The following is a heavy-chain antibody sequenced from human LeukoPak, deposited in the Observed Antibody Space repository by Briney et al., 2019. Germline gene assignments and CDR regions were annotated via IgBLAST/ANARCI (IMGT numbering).Heavy chain of an antibody. D-gene: IGHD7-27*01. Sequence: GESLKISCKGSGYSFNTYWIGWVRQMPGKGLEWMGIIYPGDSDTKYSPSFQGQVTISADKSISTAYLQWSSLKASDTAMYYCAGPKDFGLTGMNAFDIWGQGTMVTVSS. CDR3: AGPKDFGLTGMNAFDI. CDR1: GYSFNTYW. J-gene: IGHJ3*02. V-gene: IGHV5-51*01. CDR2: IYPGDSDT.